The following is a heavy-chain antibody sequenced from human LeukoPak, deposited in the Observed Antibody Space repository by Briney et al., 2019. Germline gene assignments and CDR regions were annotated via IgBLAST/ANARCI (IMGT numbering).Heavy chain of an antibody. V-gene: IGHV3-53*01. CDR3: ARHKPRGYSNYVGYYYYYMDV. CDR1: GFTVSSNY. Sequence: GGSLRLSCAASGFTVSSNYMSWVRQAPGKGLEWVSVIYSGGSTYYADSVKGRFSISRDNFKNTLYLHMNSVKAEDTAVYYCARHKPRGYSNYVGYYYYYMDVWGKGTTVTVSS. D-gene: IGHD4-11*01. J-gene: IGHJ6*03. CDR2: IYSGGST.